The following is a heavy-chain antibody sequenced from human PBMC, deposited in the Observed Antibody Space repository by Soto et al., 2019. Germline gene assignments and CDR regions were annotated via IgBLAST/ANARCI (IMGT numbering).Heavy chain of an antibody. J-gene: IGHJ6*01. V-gene: IGHV1-8*01. Sequence: ASVKVSCKASGYTFTSYDINWVRQATGQGLEWMGWRNPNSGNTGNAQKFQGRVTMTRNTSISTGYMERSSLRSDDTAVYYCAVPSNLWLGGGNYYYGMDVWGQGTTVTVSS. CDR2: RNPNSGNT. CDR3: AVPSNLWLGGGNYYYGMDV. D-gene: IGHD3-10*01. CDR1: GYTFTSYD.